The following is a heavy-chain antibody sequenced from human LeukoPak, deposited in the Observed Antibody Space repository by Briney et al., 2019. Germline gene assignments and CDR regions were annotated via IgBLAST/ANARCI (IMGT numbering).Heavy chain of an antibody. CDR2: IIPIFGTA. V-gene: IGHV1-69*13. CDR3: AKDRAPFDQ. D-gene: IGHD3-10*01. J-gene: IGHJ4*02. CDR1: GGTFSSYA. Sequence: ASVKVSCKASGGTFSSYAISWVRQAPGQGLEWMGGIIPIFGTANYAQKFQGRVTITADESTSTAYMELNSLRAEDTAVYFCAKDRAPFDQWGQGTLVTVSS.